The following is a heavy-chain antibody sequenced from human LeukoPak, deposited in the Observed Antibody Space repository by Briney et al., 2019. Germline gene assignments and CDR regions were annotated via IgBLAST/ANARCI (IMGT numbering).Heavy chain of an antibody. D-gene: IGHD3-10*01. CDR2: ISASGST. J-gene: IGHJ6*02. CDR1: GGSISSDY. V-gene: IGHV4-4*07. CDR3: ATKGRGPHPYGLGSPLYYGMDV. Sequence: SETLSLTCTVSGGSISSDYWSWIRQSAGRGLEWIGRISASGSTNYNPSLKSRVTMSIDTSKNQFSLKLTSVTAADTAVYYCATKGRGPHPYGLGSPLYYGMDVWGQGTTVTVSS.